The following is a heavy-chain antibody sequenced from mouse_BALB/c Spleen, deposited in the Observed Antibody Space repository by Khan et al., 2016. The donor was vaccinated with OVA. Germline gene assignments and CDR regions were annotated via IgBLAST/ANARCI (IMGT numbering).Heavy chain of an antibody. D-gene: IGHD2-4*01. CDR1: GYTFTAYD. V-gene: IGHV1S56*01. Sequence: QVQLQQSGPELVKPGALVKISCKASGYTFTAYDINWVKQRPGQGLEWIGWIYPGDGDTRYDENFKGKATLTADKSSNTAYMQLSSLTAEDSAVYFRGREGLRGVAIDYWGQGTSVSVSS. CDR2: IYPGDGDT. J-gene: IGHJ4*01. CDR3: GREGLRGVAIDY.